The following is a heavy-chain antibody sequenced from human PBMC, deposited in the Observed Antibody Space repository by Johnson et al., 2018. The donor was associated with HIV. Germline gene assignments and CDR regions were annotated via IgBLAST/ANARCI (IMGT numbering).Heavy chain of an antibody. Sequence: VQLVESGGGVVRPGGSLRLSCAASGFTFDDYGMSWVRQAPGKGLEWASGINWNGGSKGYGDSVKGRFTISRDKAKNALYMQMNGRRAEDTAVYYCAKGAAAAGPDAFDIWGQGTMVTVSS. J-gene: IGHJ3*02. CDR3: AKGAAAAGPDAFDI. D-gene: IGHD6-13*01. V-gene: IGHV3-20*04. CDR2: INWNGGSK. CDR1: GFTFDDYG.